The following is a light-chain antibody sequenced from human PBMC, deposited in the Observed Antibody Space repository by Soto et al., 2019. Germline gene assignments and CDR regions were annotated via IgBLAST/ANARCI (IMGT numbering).Light chain of an antibody. V-gene: IGKV1-33*01. Sequence: DIQMTQSPSSLSASVGDRVTITCQASQDIRNYLNWYQQKPGKAPNLLIYDASNLRAGVPSRFSGSGSGTEFTFTISILQTEDIATYYCQHYDHLPPLSFGGGTKVEIK. CDR3: QHYDHLPPLS. CDR1: QDIRNY. CDR2: DAS. J-gene: IGKJ4*01.